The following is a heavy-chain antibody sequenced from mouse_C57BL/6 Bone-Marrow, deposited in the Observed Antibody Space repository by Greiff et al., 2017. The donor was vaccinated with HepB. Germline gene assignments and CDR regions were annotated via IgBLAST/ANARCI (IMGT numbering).Heavy chain of an antibody. J-gene: IGHJ3*01. CDR2: IDPSDSYT. V-gene: IGHV1-50*01. D-gene: IGHD2-1*01. CDR1: GYTFTSYW. Sequence: QVQLQQSGAELVKPGASVKLSCKASGYTFTSYWMQWVKQRPGQGLEWIGEIDPSDSYTNYNQKFKGKATLTVDTSSSTAYMQLSSLTSEDSAVYYCAPIYYGNYAFAYWGQGTLVTVSA. CDR3: APIYYGNYAFAY.